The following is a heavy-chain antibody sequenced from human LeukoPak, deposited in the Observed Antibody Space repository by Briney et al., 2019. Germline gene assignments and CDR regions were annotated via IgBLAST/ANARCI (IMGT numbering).Heavy chain of an antibody. D-gene: IGHD3-22*01. Sequence: SETLSLTCAVYGGSFSGYYWSWIRQPPGKGLEWIGEINHSGSTNYNPSLKSRVTISVDTSKNQFSLKLSSVTAADTAVYYCARESPAYDSSGYPTDAFDIWGQGTMVTVSS. CDR2: INHSGST. CDR3: ARESPAYDSSGYPTDAFDI. CDR1: GGSFSGYY. V-gene: IGHV4-34*01. J-gene: IGHJ3*02.